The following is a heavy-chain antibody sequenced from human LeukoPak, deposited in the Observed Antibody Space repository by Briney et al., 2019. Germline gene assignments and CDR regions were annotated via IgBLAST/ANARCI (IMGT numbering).Heavy chain of an antibody. CDR2: INPNSGGT. J-gene: IGHJ6*02. CDR3: ARDQRVRGMDV. D-gene: IGHD1-1*01. Sequence: ASVKVSCKASGYTFTSHYMYWLRQAPGQGLEWMGRINPNSGGTNYAQKFQGRVTMTRDTSISTAYMELSRLRSDDTAVYYCARDQRVRGMDVWGQGTTVTVSS. V-gene: IGHV1-2*06. CDR1: GYTFTSHY.